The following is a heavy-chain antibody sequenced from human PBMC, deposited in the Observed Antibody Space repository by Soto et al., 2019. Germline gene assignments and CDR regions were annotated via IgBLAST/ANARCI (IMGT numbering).Heavy chain of an antibody. J-gene: IGHJ2*01. V-gene: IGHV3-23*01. Sequence: EVQLLESGGGLVQRGGSLRLSGAASGFNFNNYAMTWVRQAPGKGLEGVARVSGRGRRGYYADSVKGRLTISRDNSHTTLYLQMTTVRGEDTAVYYCVRRAGGAVVWYYDLWGRGTLVSVFS. CDR3: VRRAGGAVVWYYDL. CDR2: VSGRGRRG. D-gene: IGHD2-21*01. CDR1: GFNFNNYA.